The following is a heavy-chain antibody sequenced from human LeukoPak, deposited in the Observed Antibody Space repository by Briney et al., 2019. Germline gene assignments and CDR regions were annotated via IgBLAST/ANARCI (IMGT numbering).Heavy chain of an antibody. D-gene: IGHD1-1*01. V-gene: IGHV1-69*13. J-gene: IGHJ3*02. CDR1: GYTFSSYA. Sequence: SVKVSCKASGYTFSSYAISWVRQAPGQGLEWMGGIIPIFGTANYAQKFQGRVTITADESTSTAYMELSSLRSEDTAVYYCARARTRYNWNDIRAFDIWGQGTMVTDSS. CDR2: IIPIFGTA. CDR3: ARARTRYNWNDIRAFDI.